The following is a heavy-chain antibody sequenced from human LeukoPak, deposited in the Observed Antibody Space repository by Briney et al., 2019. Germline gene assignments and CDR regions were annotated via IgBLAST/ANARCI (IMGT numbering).Heavy chain of an antibody. V-gene: IGHV3-7*03. J-gene: IGHJ3*02. CDR2: IKQDGSEK. CDR1: GFTFSSYW. CDR3: AKAKTMTHDAFDI. D-gene: IGHD3-22*01. Sequence: GGSLRLSCAASGFTFSSYWMSWVRQAPGKGLEWVANIKQDGSEKYYVDSVKGRFTISRENSKNTLYLQMNSLRAEDTAVYYCAKAKTMTHDAFDIWGQGTMVTVSS.